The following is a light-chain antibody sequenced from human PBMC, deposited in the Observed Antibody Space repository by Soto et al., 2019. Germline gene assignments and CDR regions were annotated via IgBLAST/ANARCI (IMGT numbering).Light chain of an antibody. CDR2: DVA. CDR1: SSDVGGYNY. Sequence: QSVLTQPASVSGSPGQSITISCTGTSSDVGGYNYVSWYQHHPGKAHKLMIYDVANRPSGVSNRFSGSKSGNTASLTISGLQAEDEADYYCNSYTSSSTYVFGTGTKVTVL. CDR3: NSYTSSSTYV. V-gene: IGLV2-14*03. J-gene: IGLJ1*01.